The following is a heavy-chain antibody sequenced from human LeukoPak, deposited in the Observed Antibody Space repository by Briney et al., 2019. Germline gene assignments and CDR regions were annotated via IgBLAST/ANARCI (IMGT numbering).Heavy chain of an antibody. CDR3: ARGLNTIFGVVTGYNWFDP. Sequence: ASVKVSCKVSGYTLTELSMHWVRQAPGKGLEWMGGFDPEDGETIYAQKFQGRVTMTEDTSTDTAYMELSSLRSEDMAVYYCARGLNTIFGVVTGYNWFDPWGQGTLVTVSS. CDR1: GYTLTELS. V-gene: IGHV1-24*01. D-gene: IGHD3-3*01. J-gene: IGHJ5*02. CDR2: FDPEDGET.